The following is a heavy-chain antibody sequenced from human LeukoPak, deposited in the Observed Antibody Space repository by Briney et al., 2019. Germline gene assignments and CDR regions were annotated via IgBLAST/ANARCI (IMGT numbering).Heavy chain of an antibody. CDR2: IYYSGST. J-gene: IGHJ5*02. CDR3: AREIVTTVSSPNWFDP. CDR1: GGSISSGGYY. Sequence: SQTLSLTCTVSGGSISSGGYYWSWIRQHPGTGLEWIGYIYYSGSTYYNPSLKSRVTISVDTSKNQFSLKLSSVTAADTAVYYCAREIVTTVSSPNWFDPWGQGTLVTVSS. D-gene: IGHD4-11*01. V-gene: IGHV4-31*03.